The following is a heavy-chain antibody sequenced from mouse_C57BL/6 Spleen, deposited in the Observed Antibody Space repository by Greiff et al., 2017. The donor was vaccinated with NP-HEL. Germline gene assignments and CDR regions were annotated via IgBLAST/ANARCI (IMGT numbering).Heavy chain of an antibody. CDR3: ARYYYGSSPYYFDY. J-gene: IGHJ2*01. Sequence: QVQLQQPGAELVKPGASVKLSCKASGYTFTSYWMHWVKQRPGPGLEWIGMIHPNSGSTNYNEKLKRKAPLTVTQSSSPAYMQLSSLTSEDSAVYYCARYYYGSSPYYFDYWGQGTTLTVSS. D-gene: IGHD1-1*01. CDR2: IHPNSGST. V-gene: IGHV1-64*01. CDR1: GYTFTSYW.